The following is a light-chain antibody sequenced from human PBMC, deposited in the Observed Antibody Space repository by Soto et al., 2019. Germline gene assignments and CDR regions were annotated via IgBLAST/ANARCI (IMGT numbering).Light chain of an antibody. J-gene: IGLJ2*01. CDR2: SIN. Sequence: QAVVTQPPSASGTPGQRVTISCSGSTSNIGSNTVNWYQQFPGTAPKLLVYSINQRPSGVPDRFSGSKSGTSASLAISGLHSEDEADYFCAAWDDSLNAVVFGGGTKLTVL. V-gene: IGLV1-44*01. CDR1: TSNIGSNT. CDR3: AAWDDSLNAVV.